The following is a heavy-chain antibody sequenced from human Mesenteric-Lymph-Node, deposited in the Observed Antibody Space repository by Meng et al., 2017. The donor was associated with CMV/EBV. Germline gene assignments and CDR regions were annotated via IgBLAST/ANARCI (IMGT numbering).Heavy chain of an antibody. J-gene: IGHJ4*02. V-gene: IGHV3-53*01. CDR1: GFTFSSYE. CDR2: IYRGGST. Sequence: GGSLRLSCAASGFTFSSYEMNWVRQAPGKGLEWVSVIYRGGSTYYADSVKGRFTISRDNSKNTLYLQMNSLRAEDTAVYYCAGGGDGYNYFDYWGQGTLVTVSS. CDR3: AGGGDGYNYFDY. D-gene: IGHD5-24*01.